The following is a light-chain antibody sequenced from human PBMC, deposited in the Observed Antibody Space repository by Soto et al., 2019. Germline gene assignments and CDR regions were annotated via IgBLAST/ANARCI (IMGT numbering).Light chain of an antibody. Sequence: EIVLTQSPGTRSLSPGERATLSCRASQSITNNYLAWYQQKPGQAPRLLIYGASSRATGIPDRFSGSGSGTDFALTISRLEPEDFAVYYCQQYGSSPRTFGQGTKVDIK. CDR1: QSITNNY. CDR2: GAS. V-gene: IGKV3-20*01. CDR3: QQYGSSPRT. J-gene: IGKJ1*01.